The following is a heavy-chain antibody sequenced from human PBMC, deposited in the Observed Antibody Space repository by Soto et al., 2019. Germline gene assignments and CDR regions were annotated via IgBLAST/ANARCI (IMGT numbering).Heavy chain of an antibody. CDR3: ARDLEFRDGNISHLDY. D-gene: IGHD3-10*01. CDR2: IIPIIGTP. CDR1: GGTFRNHV. J-gene: IGHJ4*02. Sequence: SVQVSCKASGGTFRNHVFNWVRQAPGQGLEWMGGIIPIIGTPNYAQKFQGRVTITADASTNTVYLEVSSLRSQDTAVYYCARDLEFRDGNISHLDYWGQGTLVTV. V-gene: IGHV1-69*13.